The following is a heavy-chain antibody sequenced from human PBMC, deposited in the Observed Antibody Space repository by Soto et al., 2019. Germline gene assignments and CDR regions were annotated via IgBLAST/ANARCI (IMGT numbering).Heavy chain of an antibody. Sequence: QVQLQQWGAGLLKPSETLSLTCAVYGGSFSGYYWCWIRQPPGKGLEWIGEINHSGSTNYNPSLKSRVTISVDTSKNQFSLKLSAVTAADTAVYYCARCGYSNHMDVWGKGTTVTVSS. V-gene: IGHV4-34*01. D-gene: IGHD4-4*01. CDR1: GGSFSGYY. CDR2: INHSGST. CDR3: ARCGYSNHMDV. J-gene: IGHJ6*03.